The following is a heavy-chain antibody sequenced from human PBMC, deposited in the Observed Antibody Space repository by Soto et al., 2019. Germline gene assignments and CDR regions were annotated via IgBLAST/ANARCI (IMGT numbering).Heavy chain of an antibody. CDR3: ARSPRGDYREYFQH. D-gene: IGHD4-17*01. V-gene: IGHV3-66*01. CDR1: GFTVSSNY. Sequence: GGSLRLSCAASGFTVSSNYMSWVRQAPGKGLEWVSVIYSGGSTYYADSVKGRFTISRDNSKNTLYLQMNSLRAEDTAVYYCARSPRGDYREYFQHWGQGTLGTVSS. J-gene: IGHJ1*01. CDR2: IYSGGST.